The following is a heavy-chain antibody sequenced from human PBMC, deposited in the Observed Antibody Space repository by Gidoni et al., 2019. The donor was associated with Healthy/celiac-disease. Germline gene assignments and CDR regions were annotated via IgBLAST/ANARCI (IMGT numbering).Heavy chain of an antibody. V-gene: IGHV4-4*07. CDR2: IYTNGST. CDR1: GGSISSYY. Sequence: QVQLQESGLGLVKSSETLSLTCTASGGSISSYYWSWIRQPAGKGLAWIGRIYTNGSTNYNPSLKSRVTMSVDTSKNQFSLKLSSVTAADTAVYYCAREYYGSGNYFDYWGQGTLVTVSS. CDR3: AREYYGSGNYFDY. D-gene: IGHD3-10*01. J-gene: IGHJ4*02.